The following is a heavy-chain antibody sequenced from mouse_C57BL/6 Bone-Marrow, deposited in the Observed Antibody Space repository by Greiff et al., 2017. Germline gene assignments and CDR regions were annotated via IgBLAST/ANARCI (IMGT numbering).Heavy chain of an antibody. CDR1: GYTFTSYW. CDR2: IHPNSGST. CDR3: AKRVLDYDDRFAY. V-gene: IGHV1-64*01. Sequence: VQLQQPGAELVKPGASVKLSCKASGYTFTSYWMHWVKQRPGQGLEWIGMIHPNSGSTNYNEKFKSKTTLTVDKSSSTAYMQLSSLTSEDSAVYYCAKRVLDYDDRFAYWGQGTLVTVSA. D-gene: IGHD2-4*01. J-gene: IGHJ3*01.